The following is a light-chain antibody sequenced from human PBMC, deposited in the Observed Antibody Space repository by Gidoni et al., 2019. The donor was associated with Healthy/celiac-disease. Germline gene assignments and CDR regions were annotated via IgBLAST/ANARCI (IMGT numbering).Light chain of an antibody. CDR1: QSVSSY. J-gene: IGKJ4*01. V-gene: IGKV3-11*01. CDR2: DAS. CDR3: QQRPNGQDT. Sequence: EILLTHSPATLSLSPGEIATLSCRASQSVSSYLAWYQQKPGQAPRLLIYDASNRATGIPARFSGSGSGTDFTLTISSLEPEDFAVYYCQQRPNGQDTFXGXTKVEIK.